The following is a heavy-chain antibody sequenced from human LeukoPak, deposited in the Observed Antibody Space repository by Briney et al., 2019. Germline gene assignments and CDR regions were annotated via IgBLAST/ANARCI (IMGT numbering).Heavy chain of an antibody. D-gene: IGHD2-15*01. Sequence: SETLSLTCTVSGGSISSGGYYWSWIRQHPGKGLEWIGYIYYSGSTYYNPSLKSRVTISVDTSKNQFSLKLSSVTAADTAVYYCAREGRSGVTSCPDNWGQGTLVTVSS. V-gene: IGHV4-31*03. CDR2: IYYSGST. CDR1: GGSISSGGYY. CDR3: AREGRSGVTSCPDN. J-gene: IGHJ4*02.